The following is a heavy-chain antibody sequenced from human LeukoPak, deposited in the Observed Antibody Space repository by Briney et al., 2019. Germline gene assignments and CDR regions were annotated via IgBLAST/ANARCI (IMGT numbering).Heavy chain of an antibody. Sequence: ASVKVSCKASGYTFTSYYMNWVRQAPGQGLEWMGWINPKSGGTNYAQKFQGRVTMTRDTSISTAYMELSRLRSDDTAVYYCARDPLPSSGYLLLPLDYWGQGTLVTVSS. CDR3: ARDPLPSSGYLLLPLDY. CDR2: INPKSGGT. D-gene: IGHD3-22*01. V-gene: IGHV1-2*02. CDR1: GYTFTSYY. J-gene: IGHJ4*02.